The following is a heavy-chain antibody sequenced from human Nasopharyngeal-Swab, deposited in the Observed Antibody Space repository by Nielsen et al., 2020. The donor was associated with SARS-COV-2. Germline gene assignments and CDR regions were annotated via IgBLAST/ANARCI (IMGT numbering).Heavy chain of an antibody. V-gene: IGHV4-39*02. D-gene: IGHD3-10*01. Sequence: SDTLSLTCTVSGAFIYTFDYYWGWIRQPPGKGLEWIGSISFNEVTPYNPSLKSRVTISVDTSKNHFSLNLTSVTAADTAMYYCAKHHGSGTYSFHPWGQGTLVSVSS. CDR2: ISFNEVT. J-gene: IGHJ5*02. CDR1: GAFIYTFDYY. CDR3: AKHHGSGTYSFHP.